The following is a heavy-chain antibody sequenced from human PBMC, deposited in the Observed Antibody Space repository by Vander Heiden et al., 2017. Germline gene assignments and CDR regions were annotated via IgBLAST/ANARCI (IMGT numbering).Heavy chain of an antibody. D-gene: IGHD2-15*01. CDR3: ARDGRDYASDY. Sequence: QVQLVESGGGVVQPGRSLRLSCAASGFTFSSYAMHWVRQAPCKGLEWVAVISYDGSNKYYADSVKGRFTISRDNSKNTLYLQMNSLRAEDTAVYYCARDGRDYASDYWGQGTLVTVSS. J-gene: IGHJ4*02. V-gene: IGHV3-30-3*01. CDR2: ISYDGSNK. CDR1: GFTFSSYA.